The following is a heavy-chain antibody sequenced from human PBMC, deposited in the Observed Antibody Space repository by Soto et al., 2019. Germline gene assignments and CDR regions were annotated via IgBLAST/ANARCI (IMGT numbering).Heavy chain of an antibody. D-gene: IGHD3-9*01. CDR2: IYYSGST. Sequence: SETLPLTCTVSGGTISSSSYYWGWIRQPPGKGLEWIGSIYYSGSTYYNPSLKSRVSISVDTSKNQFSLKLSSVTAADTAVYYCARLPLVAPDYWGQGTLVTVSS. CDR1: GGTISSSSYY. J-gene: IGHJ4*02. CDR3: ARLPLVAPDY. V-gene: IGHV4-39*01.